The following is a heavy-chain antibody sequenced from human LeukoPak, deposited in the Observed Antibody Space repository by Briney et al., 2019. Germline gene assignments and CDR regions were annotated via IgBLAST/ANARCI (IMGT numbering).Heavy chain of an antibody. V-gene: IGHV1-2*02. D-gene: IGHD2-2*01. CDR1: GYTLTGNS. CDR2: INPNSGAT. Sequence: ASVKVSCKTSGYTLTGNSMHWVRQAPGQGLEWMGWINPNSGATIYAQRFQGRVTMTRDTSIRTAYMELSSLRSEDTAVYYCAREVVVGGGNWFDPWGQGTLVTVSS. CDR3: AREVVVGGGNWFDP. J-gene: IGHJ5*02.